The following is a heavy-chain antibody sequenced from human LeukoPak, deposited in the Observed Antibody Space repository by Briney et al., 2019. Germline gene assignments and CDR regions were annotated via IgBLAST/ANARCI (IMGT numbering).Heavy chain of an antibody. CDR1: GGSFSGYY. CDR2: INHSGST. V-gene: IGHV4-34*01. Sequence: NSSETLSLTCAVYGGSFSGYYWSWIRQPPGKGLEWIGEINHSGSTNYNPSLKSRVTISVDTSKNQFSLKLSSVTAADTAVYYCARVEMATITSVYWGQGTLVTVSS. J-gene: IGHJ4*02. CDR3: ARVEMATITSVY. D-gene: IGHD5-24*01.